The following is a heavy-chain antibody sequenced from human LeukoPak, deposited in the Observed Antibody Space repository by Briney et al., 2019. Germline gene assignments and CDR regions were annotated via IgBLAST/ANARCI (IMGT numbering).Heavy chain of an antibody. D-gene: IGHD3-22*01. V-gene: IGHV3-30*02. CDR3: AKDATTMIVVVIAGYFDY. Sequence: QPGGSLRLXCAASGFTFSSYGMHWVRQAPGKGLEWVAFIRYDGSNKYYADSVKGRFTISRDNSKNTLYLQMNSLRAEDTAVYYCAKDATTMIVVVIAGYFDYWGQGTLVTVSS. CDR1: GFTFSSYG. J-gene: IGHJ4*02. CDR2: IRYDGSNK.